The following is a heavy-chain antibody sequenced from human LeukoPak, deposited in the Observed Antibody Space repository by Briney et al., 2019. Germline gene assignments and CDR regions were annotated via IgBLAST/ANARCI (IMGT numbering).Heavy chain of an antibody. Sequence: PGGSLRLSCAASGFTFSSYGMHWVRQAPGEGLEWVAFIRYDGSNKYYADSVKGRFTISRDNSKNTLYLQMSSLRAEDTAVSYCAKDSSYDSSGPSSDLDYWGQGTLVTVSS. CDR3: AKDSSYDSSGPSSDLDY. V-gene: IGHV3-30*02. CDR1: GFTFSSYG. D-gene: IGHD3-22*01. CDR2: IRYDGSNK. J-gene: IGHJ4*02.